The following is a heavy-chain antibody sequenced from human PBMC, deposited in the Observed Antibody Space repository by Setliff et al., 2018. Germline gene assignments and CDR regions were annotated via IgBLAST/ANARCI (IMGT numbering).Heavy chain of an antibody. Sequence: SETLSLTCTVSGGSISSYYWSWIRQPAGKGLEWIGHIYIGGSANYNPSLKSRVTMSIDTSKNQFSLKLNSVTAADMAVYYCARGAQRLEWLQYYYYYYMDVWGKGTTVTVSS. J-gene: IGHJ6*03. CDR1: GGSISSYY. CDR3: ARGAQRLEWLQYYYYYYMDV. D-gene: IGHD3-3*01. CDR2: IYIGGSA. V-gene: IGHV4-4*07.